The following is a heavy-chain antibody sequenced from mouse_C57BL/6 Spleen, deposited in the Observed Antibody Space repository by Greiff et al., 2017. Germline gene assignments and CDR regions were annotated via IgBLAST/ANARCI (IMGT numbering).Heavy chain of an antibody. J-gene: IGHJ4*01. V-gene: IGHV1-81*01. CDR1: RYTFTSYG. D-gene: IGHD1-1*01. CDR3: SRCADITALVYHPIDC. CDR2: IYPRSGNT. Sequence: QVQLQQSGAELARPGAPVKLSCKASRYTFTSYGISWVKQSTGQGLEWIGEIYPRSGNTYYNEKFKGKATLTADKSSSTAYMELRSLTSEDSAVYFCSRCADITALVYHPIDCWGQGTSVTDSS.